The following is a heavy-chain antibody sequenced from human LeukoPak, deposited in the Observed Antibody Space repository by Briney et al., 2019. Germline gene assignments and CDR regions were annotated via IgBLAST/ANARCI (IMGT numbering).Heavy chain of an antibody. Sequence: SETLSLTCTVSGGSISSYYWSWIRQPPGKGLEWIGYIYYSGSTNYYPSLKSRVTISVDTSKNQFSLKLSSVTAADTAVYYCARTGTTSYWFDPWGQGTLVTVSS. D-gene: IGHD1-1*01. CDR2: IYYSGST. V-gene: IGHV4-59*01. CDR1: GGSISSYY. J-gene: IGHJ5*02. CDR3: ARTGTTSYWFDP.